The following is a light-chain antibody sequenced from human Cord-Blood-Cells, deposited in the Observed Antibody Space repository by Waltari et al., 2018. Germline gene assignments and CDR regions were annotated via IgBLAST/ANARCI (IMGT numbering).Light chain of an antibody. V-gene: IGKV3-15*01. Sequence: VMTQSPATLSVSPGERATLSCRASQSVSSNLAWYQQKPGQAPRLLIYGASTRATGIPARFSGSGSGTEFTLTISSLQSEDFAVYYCQQYNNWPPWTFGQGTKVEIK. J-gene: IGKJ1*01. CDR3: QQYNNWPPWT. CDR1: QSVSSN. CDR2: GAS.